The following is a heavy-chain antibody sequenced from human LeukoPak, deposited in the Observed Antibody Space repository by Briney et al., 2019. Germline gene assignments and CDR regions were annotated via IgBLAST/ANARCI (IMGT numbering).Heavy chain of an antibody. V-gene: IGHV3-48*01. J-gene: IGHJ4*02. D-gene: IGHD3-22*01. CDR3: ARKSGSSGYPFDY. CDR1: GFSFSSYS. CDR2: ITSSSNTM. Sequence: GGSLRLSCAASGFSFSSYSMNWVRQAPGKGLEWVSYITSSSNTMYYADSVKGRFTISRDNAKNSLYLQTNSLRAEDTAVYYCARKSGSSGYPFDYWGQGTLVTVSS.